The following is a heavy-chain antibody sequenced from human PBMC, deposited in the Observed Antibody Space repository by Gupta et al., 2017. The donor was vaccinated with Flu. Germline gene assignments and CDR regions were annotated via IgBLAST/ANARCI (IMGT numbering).Heavy chain of an antibody. Sequence: EVQLVESGGGLVKPGGSLRLSCAASGFTFSSYSFNWVRQVPGKGLGWVSCIRRGSTNGYYADSVKGRFSISRDDAQSALYLQMNSLRAEDTAVYYCARYIDTGGLYYIDDWGQGTQVTVSS. D-gene: IGHD2-8*02. J-gene: IGHJ4*02. CDR1: GFTFSSYS. V-gene: IGHV3-21*01. CDR2: IRRGSTNG. CDR3: ARYIDTGGLYYIDD.